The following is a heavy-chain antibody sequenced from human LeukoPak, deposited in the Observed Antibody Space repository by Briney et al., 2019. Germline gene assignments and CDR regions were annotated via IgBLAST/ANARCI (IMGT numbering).Heavy chain of an antibody. J-gene: IGHJ5*02. D-gene: IGHD2-2*01. CDR3: ARQRGQLLFLDWFDP. Sequence: SETLSLTCTVSGGSISSSSYYWGWIRQPPGKGLEWIGSIYYSGSTYYNPSLKSRVTISVDTSKNQFSLKLSSVTAADTAVYYCARQRGQLLFLDWFDPWGQGTLVTVSS. V-gene: IGHV4-39*01. CDR1: GGSISSSSYY. CDR2: IYYSGST.